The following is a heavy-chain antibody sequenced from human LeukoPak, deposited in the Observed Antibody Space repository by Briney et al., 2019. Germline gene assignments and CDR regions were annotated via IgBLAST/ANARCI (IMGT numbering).Heavy chain of an antibody. D-gene: IGHD3-9*01. V-gene: IGHV3-7*05. Sequence: PGGPLRLSCAASGFTFSRYWMTWVRQAPGKGLEWVANIKQDGSERNYVDSVKGRFTISRDNAKNSLYLQMNSLRAEDTAVYYCARAVYTGYYPFDYWGQGTLVTVSS. CDR1: GFTFSRYW. CDR2: IKQDGSER. CDR3: ARAVYTGYYPFDY. J-gene: IGHJ4*02.